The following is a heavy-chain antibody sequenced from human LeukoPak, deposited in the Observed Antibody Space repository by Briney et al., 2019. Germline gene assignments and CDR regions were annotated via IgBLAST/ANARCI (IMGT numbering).Heavy chain of an antibody. CDR1: GGSISSYY. CDR3: ARSTMTGPYYIDK. V-gene: IGHV4-59*01. CDR2: LYYSGTT. D-gene: IGHD3-10*01. J-gene: IGHJ4*02. Sequence: SETLSLTCTVSGGSISSYYWSWIRQPPGKGLEWLAYLYYSGTTNYNPSLKSRITVSSDTSKNQFSLKLSSVTAADTAVYYCARSTMTGPYYIDKWGQGTLVTVSS.